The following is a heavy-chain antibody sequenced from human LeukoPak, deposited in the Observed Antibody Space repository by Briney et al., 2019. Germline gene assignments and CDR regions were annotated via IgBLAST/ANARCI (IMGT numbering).Heavy chain of an antibody. CDR3: ARDSPRYYYGSGSYYWPFDY. CDR1: GGSISSSSYY. CDR2: IYYSGST. J-gene: IGHJ4*02. Sequence: SETLSLTCTVSGGSISSSSYYWGWIRQPPGKGLEWIGTIYYSGSTYYNPSLKSRVTISVDTSKNQFPLKLSSVTAADTAVYYCARDSPRYYYGSGSYYWPFDYWGQGTLVTVSS. D-gene: IGHD3-10*01. V-gene: IGHV4-39*06.